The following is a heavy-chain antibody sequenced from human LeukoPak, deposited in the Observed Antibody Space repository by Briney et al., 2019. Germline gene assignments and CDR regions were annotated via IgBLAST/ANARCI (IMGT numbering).Heavy chain of an antibody. D-gene: IGHD3-9*01. CDR3: AGGAYYDILTGYLRYYYYGMDV. Sequence: ASVKVSCKASGYTFTNYYVHWVRQAPGQGLEWMGIINPSGGSTSYPQKFQGRVTMTRDMSTSTVYMELSRLRSDDTAVYYCAGGAYYDILTGYLRYYYYGMDVWGQGTTVTVSS. CDR2: INPSGGST. CDR1: GYTFTNYY. J-gene: IGHJ6*02. V-gene: IGHV1-46*01.